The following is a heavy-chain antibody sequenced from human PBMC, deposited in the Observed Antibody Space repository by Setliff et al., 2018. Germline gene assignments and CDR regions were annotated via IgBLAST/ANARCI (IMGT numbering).Heavy chain of an antibody. CDR3: ARTMYSSSWYGAFDI. CDR1: GGSISSYY. Sequence: SETLSLTCTVSGGSISSYYWNWIRQPPGKGLEWIGYIHYSGSPNYHPSLESRVSTSVDTSQNQISLKLSSVTAADTAVYYCARTMYSSSWYGAFDIWGQGTMVTV. V-gene: IGHV4-59*01. J-gene: IGHJ3*02. D-gene: IGHD6-13*01. CDR2: IHYSGSP.